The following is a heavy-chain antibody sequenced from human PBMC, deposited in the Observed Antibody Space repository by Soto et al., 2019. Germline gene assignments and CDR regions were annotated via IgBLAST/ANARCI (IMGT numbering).Heavy chain of an antibody. V-gene: IGHV3-23*01. Sequence: GGSLRLSCAASGFTFSSYAMSWVRQAPGKGLEWVSAISGSGGSTYYADSVKGRFTISRDNSKNTLYLQMNSLRAEDTAVYYCAKERTAYYDFWSGYLYWGQGTLVTVSS. CDR2: ISGSGGST. CDR3: AKERTAYYDFWSGYLY. J-gene: IGHJ4*02. CDR1: GFTFSSYA. D-gene: IGHD3-3*01.